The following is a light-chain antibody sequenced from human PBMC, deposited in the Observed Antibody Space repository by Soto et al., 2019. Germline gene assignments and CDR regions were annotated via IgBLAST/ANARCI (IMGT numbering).Light chain of an antibody. CDR2: KAS. CDR3: QHYNSYSEA. J-gene: IGKJ1*01. Sequence: IQMTQSPSTLSGSVGDRVTITCGASQTISSWLAWYQQKPGKAPKLLIYKASTLKSGVPSRFSGSGSGTEFTLTISSLQPDDFATYYCQHYNSYSEAFGQVTKVDIK. V-gene: IGKV1-5*03. CDR1: QTISSW.